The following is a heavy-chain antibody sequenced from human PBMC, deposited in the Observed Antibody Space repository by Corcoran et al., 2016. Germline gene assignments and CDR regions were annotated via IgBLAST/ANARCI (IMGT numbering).Heavy chain of an antibody. J-gene: IGHJ4*02. D-gene: IGHD5-18*01. CDR2: IYYSGSP. V-gene: IGHV4-59*01. Sequence: QVQLQESGPGLVKPSETLSLTCPVSGGSISSYYWSWIRQTPGQGLELIGYIYYSGSPNYNPSLKSRVTISVYTSKNQFSLKLSSVTAADTAVYYCARHRGYSYGYSDYWGQGTLVTVSS. CDR1: GGSISSYY. CDR3: ARHRGYSYGYSDY.